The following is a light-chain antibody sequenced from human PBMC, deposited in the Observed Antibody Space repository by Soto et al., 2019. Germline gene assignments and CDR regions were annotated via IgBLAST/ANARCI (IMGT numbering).Light chain of an antibody. CDR2: EVS. CDR3: SSYTSSSTLV. CDR1: SSDVGAYNF. Sequence: QSVLTQPASVSGSPGQSISISCTGTSSDVGAYNFVSWYQQHPGKAPKLMIYEVSNRPSGVSNRFSGSKSGNTASLTISGLQAEDEADYYCSSYTSSSTLVFGSGTQVTVL. J-gene: IGLJ1*01. V-gene: IGLV2-14*01.